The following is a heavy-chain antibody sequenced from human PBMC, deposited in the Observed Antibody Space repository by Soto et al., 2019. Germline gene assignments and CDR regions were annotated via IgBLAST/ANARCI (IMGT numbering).Heavy chain of an antibody. D-gene: IGHD3-22*01. Sequence: HPGGSLRLSCAASGFTVSSNYMSWVRQAPGKGLEWVSVIYSGGSTCYADSVKGRFTISRDNSKNTLYLQMNSLRAEDTAVYYCARELGLLLDYWGQGTLVTVSS. J-gene: IGHJ4*02. CDR1: GFTVSSNY. CDR3: ARELGLLLDY. CDR2: IYSGGST. V-gene: IGHV3-66*01.